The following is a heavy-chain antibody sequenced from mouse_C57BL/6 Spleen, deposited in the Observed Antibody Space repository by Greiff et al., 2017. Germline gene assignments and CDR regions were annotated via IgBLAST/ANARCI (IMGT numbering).Heavy chain of an antibody. J-gene: IGHJ2*01. CDR1: GYTFTDYY. CDR2: INPYNGGT. CDR3: ARRGGLLLRSPFDY. Sequence: VQLKESGPVLVKPGASVKMSCKASGYTFTDYYMNWVKQSHGKSLEWIGVINPYNGGTSYNQKFKGKATLTVDKSSSTAYMELNSLTSEDSAVYYCARRGGLLLRSPFDYWGQGTTLTVSS. D-gene: IGHD1-1*01. V-gene: IGHV1-19*01.